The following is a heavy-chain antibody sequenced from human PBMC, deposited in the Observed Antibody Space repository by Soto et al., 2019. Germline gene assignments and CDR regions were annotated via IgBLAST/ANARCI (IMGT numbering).Heavy chain of an antibody. J-gene: IGHJ4*02. V-gene: IGHV1-69*12. D-gene: IGHD3-10*01. Sequence: QVQLVQSGAEVKKPGSSVKVSCKASGGTFSSYAISWVRQAPGQGLEWMGGIIPIFGTANYAQKFQGRVTITADESTRTAYMELSSLRSEDTAVYYCARSLLPYYGSGSPGYWGQGTLVTVSS. CDR1: GGTFSSYA. CDR3: ARSLLPYYGSGSPGY. CDR2: IIPIFGTA.